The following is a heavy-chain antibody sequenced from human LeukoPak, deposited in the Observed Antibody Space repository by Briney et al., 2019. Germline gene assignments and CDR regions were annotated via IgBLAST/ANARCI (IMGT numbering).Heavy chain of an antibody. V-gene: IGHV3-23*01. CDR2: ISGSGGST. D-gene: IGHD3-10*01. Sequence: GGSLRLSCAASGFTFSSYAMSWVRQAPGKGLEWVSAISGSGGSTYYADSVKGRFTISRDNSKNTLYLQMNSLRAEDTAVYYCAKSFRGFGELLYSYYYYGMDVWGQGTTVTVSS. CDR1: GFTFSSYA. CDR3: AKSFRGFGELLYSYYYYGMDV. J-gene: IGHJ6*02.